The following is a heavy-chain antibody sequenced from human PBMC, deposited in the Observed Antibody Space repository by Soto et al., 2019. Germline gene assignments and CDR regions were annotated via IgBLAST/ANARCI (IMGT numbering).Heavy chain of an antibody. CDR2: ISSSSSYI. CDR1: GFPFSSYS. J-gene: IGHJ5*02. D-gene: IGHD5-18*01. V-gene: IGHV3-21*01. Sequence: GGSLRLSCAASGFPFSSYSMNWVRQAPGKGLEWVSSISSSSSYIYYADSVKGRFTISRDNAKNSLYLQMNSLRAEDTAVYYCASRGYSYGYLYWFDPWGQGNLVTVSS. CDR3: ASRGYSYGYLYWFDP.